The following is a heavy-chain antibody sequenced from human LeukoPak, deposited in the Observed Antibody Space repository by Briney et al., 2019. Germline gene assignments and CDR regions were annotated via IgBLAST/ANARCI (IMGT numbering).Heavy chain of an antibody. CDR3: ARDGGNYYDSSGYRTWSGFDP. CDR1: GGSISSGSYY. Sequence: SETLSLTCTVSGGSISSGSYYWSWIRQPAGKGLEWIGRIYTSGSTNYNPSLKSRVTISVDTSKNQFSLKLSSVTAADTAVYYCARDGGNYYDSSGYRTWSGFDPWGQGTLVTVPS. CDR2: IYTSGST. D-gene: IGHD3-22*01. J-gene: IGHJ5*02. V-gene: IGHV4-61*02.